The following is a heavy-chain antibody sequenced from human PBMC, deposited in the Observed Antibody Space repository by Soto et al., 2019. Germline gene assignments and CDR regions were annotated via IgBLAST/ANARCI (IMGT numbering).Heavy chain of an antibody. J-gene: IGHJ4*02. CDR2: INPSGGST. V-gene: IGHV1-46*01. D-gene: IGHD3-3*01. CDR3: ARDFGVDRSSSGLRETDY. CDR1: GYTFTSYY. Sequence: ASVKVSCKASGYTFTSYYTHWVRQAPGQGLEWMGMINPSGGSTSHAQKFQGRVTMTRDTSTSTVYMELSSLRSEDTAVYYCARDFGVDRSSSGLRETDYWGQGTLVTVSS.